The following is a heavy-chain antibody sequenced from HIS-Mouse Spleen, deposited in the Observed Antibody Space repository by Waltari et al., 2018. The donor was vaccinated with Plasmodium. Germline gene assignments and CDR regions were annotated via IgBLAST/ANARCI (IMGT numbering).Heavy chain of an antibody. CDR2: LYYSGRT. D-gene: IGHD5-18*01. CDR3: ARLRYSYGYFDY. V-gene: IGHV4-59*08. Sequence: QVQLQESGPGLVKPSETLSLTCTVSGGSISRYYWSWLRQPPGTGLEWIGYLYYSGRTNYTPSLQSRVTLAVYTSKNQFSLKLSSVTAADTAVYYCARLRYSYGYFDYWGQGTLVTVSS. J-gene: IGHJ4*02. CDR1: GGSISRYY.